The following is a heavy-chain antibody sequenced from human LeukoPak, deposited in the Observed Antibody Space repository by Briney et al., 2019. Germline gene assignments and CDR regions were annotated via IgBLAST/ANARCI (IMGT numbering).Heavy chain of an antibody. CDR3: ARGARRSISFRGNWFDP. CDR1: GGSISSSSYY. Sequence: SETLSLTCTVSGGSISSSSYYWGWIRQPPGKGLEWIGEINHSGSTNYNPSLKSRVTISVDTSKNQFSLKLSSVTAADTAVYYCARGARRSISFRGNWFDPWGQGTLVTVSS. D-gene: IGHD6-6*01. J-gene: IGHJ5*02. V-gene: IGHV4-39*07. CDR2: INHSGST.